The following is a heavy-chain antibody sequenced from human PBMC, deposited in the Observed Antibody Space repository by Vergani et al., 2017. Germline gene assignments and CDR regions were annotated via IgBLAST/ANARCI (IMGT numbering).Heavy chain of an antibody. Sequence: QVQLQESGPGLVKPSETLSLTCTVSGGSISSYYWSWIRQPPGKGLEWIGYIYYSGSTNYNPSLKSRVTISVDTSKNQFSLKLSSVTAADTAVYYCARSQYSSSSTPFDYWGQGTLVTVSS. D-gene: IGHD6-6*01. CDR3: ARSQYSSSSTPFDY. V-gene: IGHV4-59*08. CDR2: IYYSGST. J-gene: IGHJ4*02. CDR1: GGSISSYY.